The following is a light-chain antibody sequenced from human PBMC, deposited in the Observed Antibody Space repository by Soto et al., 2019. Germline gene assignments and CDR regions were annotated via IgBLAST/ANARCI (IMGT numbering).Light chain of an antibody. Sequence: DIHLTQSPSTLSASVGDRVTITCRASQSISSWLAWYQQKPGKVPTLLIYKASTLESGVPSRFIGSGSGTENTLTISSLQLDDFATYDCQHCYGYMWTFGQGTKVEIK. J-gene: IGKJ1*01. CDR1: QSISSW. CDR3: QHCYGYMWT. CDR2: KAS. V-gene: IGKV1-5*03.